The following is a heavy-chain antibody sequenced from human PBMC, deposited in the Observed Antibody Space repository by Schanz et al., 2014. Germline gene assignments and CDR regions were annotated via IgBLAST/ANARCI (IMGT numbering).Heavy chain of an antibody. CDR3: ARENTAVAGMPRVMDV. J-gene: IGHJ6*02. CDR2: VSPYSGDT. V-gene: IGHV1-2*06. D-gene: IGHD6-19*01. Sequence: QVLLVQSGAEVKKPGASVKVSCKASGYRFIGYYVHWVRQAPGQGLEWMGRVSPYSGDTNYAQMFQGRVSMTTDTSISTADMELSRLTSDDTAVFFCARENTAVAGMPRVMDVWGQGTTVTVTS. CDR1: GYRFIGYY.